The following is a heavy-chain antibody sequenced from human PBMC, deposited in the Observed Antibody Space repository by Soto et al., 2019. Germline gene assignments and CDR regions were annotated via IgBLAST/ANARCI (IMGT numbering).Heavy chain of an antibody. V-gene: IGHV4-30-4*01. D-gene: IGHD2-15*01. Sequence: QVQLQESGPGLVKPSQTLSLTCTVSGGSISSGNYYWSWIRQPPGQGLEWIGFISYSGSTYYSTSLKSRVTISVETSKSQFSLNLSFVTAADTAVYYCATMGTPATGLYFFDYWGQGSLVTVSS. CDR3: ATMGTPATGLYFFDY. CDR2: ISYSGST. J-gene: IGHJ4*02. CDR1: GGSISSGNYY.